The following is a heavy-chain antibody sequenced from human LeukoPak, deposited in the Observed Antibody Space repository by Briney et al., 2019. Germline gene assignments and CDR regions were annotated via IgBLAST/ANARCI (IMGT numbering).Heavy chain of an antibody. CDR3: ARMGGYSGYANH. CDR2: ILYSGTT. Sequence: SETLSLTCTVSGGSISSYSWSWIRQPPGGGLEWIGYILYSGTTNSNPSPKSRVTISVDTSKNQIPLKLSSVTAADTAVYYCARMGGYSGYANHWGQGTLVTVSS. J-gene: IGHJ5*02. CDR1: GGSISSYS. V-gene: IGHV4-59*08. D-gene: IGHD5-12*01.